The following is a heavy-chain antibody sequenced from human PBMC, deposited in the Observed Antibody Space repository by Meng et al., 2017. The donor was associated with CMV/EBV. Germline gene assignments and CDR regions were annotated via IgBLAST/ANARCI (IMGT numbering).Heavy chain of an antibody. CDR2: IYTSGST. V-gene: IGHV4-4*07. D-gene: IGHD2-2*01. CDR1: GGSSSSYY. CDR3: ARDLMNCSSTSYANWFDP. J-gene: IGHJ5*02. Sequence: HVQLQESGPVLVKPSETLSLTCTVSGGSSSSYYWSWIRQPAGKGLEWIGRIYTSGSTNYNPSLKSRVTMSVDTSKNQFSLKLSSVTAADTAVYYCARDLMNCSSTSYANWFDPWGQGTLVTVSS.